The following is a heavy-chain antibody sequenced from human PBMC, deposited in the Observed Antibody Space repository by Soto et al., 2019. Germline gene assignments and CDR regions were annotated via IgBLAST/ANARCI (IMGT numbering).Heavy chain of an antibody. V-gene: IGHV3-53*02. Sequence: EEQLVETGGDLIQPGGSLRLSCAASGFTVSSDSMTWVRQAPGKGLEWISIIYSDNNTDYADSVKGRFSISRDTSKNILYLQMNSLRAEDTAEYYCARHYSAMGVWGQGTTVTVSS. CDR1: GFTVSSDS. J-gene: IGHJ6*02. CDR2: IYSDNNT. CDR3: ARHYSAMGV.